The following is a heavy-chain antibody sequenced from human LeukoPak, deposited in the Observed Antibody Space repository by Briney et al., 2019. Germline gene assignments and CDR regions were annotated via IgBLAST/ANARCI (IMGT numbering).Heavy chain of an antibody. CDR2: IYYSGST. CDR3: ARHYGDYVFYDY. V-gene: IGHV4-59*01. Sequence: PSETLSPTCTVSGGSISSYYWSWIRQPPGKGLEWIGYIYYSGSTNYNPSLKSRVTISVDTSKNQFSLKLSSVTAADTAVYYCARHYGDYVFYDYWGQGTLVTVSS. J-gene: IGHJ4*02. D-gene: IGHD4-17*01. CDR1: GGSISSYY.